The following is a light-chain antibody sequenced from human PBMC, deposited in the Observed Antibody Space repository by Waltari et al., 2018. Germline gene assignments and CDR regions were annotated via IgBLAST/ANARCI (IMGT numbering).Light chain of an antibody. J-gene: IGKJ4*01. CDR2: DAS. Sequence: AIQMTQSPSSLSASVGDTVTITCRATQGVRSDLGWYQQKPGQVPKLLIYDASTLQSGVPSRFSGSGSGTDFTLTITSLQPEDYATYYCLQDYAYPLTFGGGTRVEIK. V-gene: IGKV1-6*01. CDR1: QGVRSD. CDR3: LQDYAYPLT.